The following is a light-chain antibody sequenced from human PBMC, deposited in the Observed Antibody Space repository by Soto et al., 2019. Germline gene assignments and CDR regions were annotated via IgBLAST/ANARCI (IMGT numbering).Light chain of an antibody. CDR3: QQYNNWWK. CDR1: QSVSNN. Sequence: EIVMTQSPATLSASPGERATLSCRASQSVSNNLAWYHQKPGQAPRLLIYGASTRATGIPARFSGSGSGTEFTLTISSLQPEDFAVYYCQQYNNWWKFGQGTKVEIK. J-gene: IGKJ1*01. V-gene: IGKV3-15*01. CDR2: GAS.